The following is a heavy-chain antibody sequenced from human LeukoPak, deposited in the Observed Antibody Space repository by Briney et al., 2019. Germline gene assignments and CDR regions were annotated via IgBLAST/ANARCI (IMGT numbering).Heavy chain of an antibody. V-gene: IGHV3-21*01. CDR2: ISSSSSYI. J-gene: IGHJ4*02. CDR3: ARDYRGPVDTAMVADY. Sequence: GGSLRLSCAASGFTFSSYSMNWVRQAPGKGREWVSSISSSSSYIYYADSVKGRFTISRDNAKNSLYLQMNSLRAEDTAVYYCARDYRGPVDTAMVADYWGQGTLVTVSS. CDR1: GFTFSSYS. D-gene: IGHD5-18*01.